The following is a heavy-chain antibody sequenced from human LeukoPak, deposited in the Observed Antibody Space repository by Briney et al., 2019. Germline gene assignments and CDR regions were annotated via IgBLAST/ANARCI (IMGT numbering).Heavy chain of an antibody. D-gene: IGHD3-9*01. Sequence: GGSLRLSCAASGFTFSSYGMHWVRQAPGKGLEWVAVIWYDGSNKYYADSVKGRFTISRDNSKNTLYLQMNSLRAEDTAVYYCARGLLRYFDNFDYWGQGTLVTVSS. CDR2: IWYDGSNK. CDR3: ARGLLRYFDNFDY. CDR1: GFTFSSYG. J-gene: IGHJ4*02. V-gene: IGHV3-33*01.